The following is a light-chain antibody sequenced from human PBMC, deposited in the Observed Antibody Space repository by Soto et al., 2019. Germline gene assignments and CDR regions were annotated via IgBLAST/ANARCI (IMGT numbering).Light chain of an antibody. CDR2: ENN. V-gene: IGLV6-57*04. CDR3: SSYATNNTRV. J-gene: IGLJ2*01. Sequence: NFMLTQPHSVSESPGKTLSISCTRSSGSIANNYVQWYQQRPGSAPTTVIYENNQRLSGVPDRFSGSTDGSSNSASLTISGLQTEDEADYYCSSYATNNTRVFGGGTKLTVL. CDR1: SGSIANNY.